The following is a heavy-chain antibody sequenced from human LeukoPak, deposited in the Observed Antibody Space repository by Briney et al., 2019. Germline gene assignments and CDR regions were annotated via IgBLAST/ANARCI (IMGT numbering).Heavy chain of an antibody. J-gene: IGHJ4*02. CDR2: IIPIFGTA. V-gene: IGHV1-69*13. Sequence: SVKVSCKASGGTFSSYAISWVRQAPGQGLEWMGGIIPIFGTANYAQKFQGRVTITADESTSTAYMELSSLRSEDTALYYCAKDHYDILTGTFDYWGQGTLVTVSS. CDR3: AKDHYDILTGTFDY. D-gene: IGHD3-9*01. CDR1: GGTFSSYA.